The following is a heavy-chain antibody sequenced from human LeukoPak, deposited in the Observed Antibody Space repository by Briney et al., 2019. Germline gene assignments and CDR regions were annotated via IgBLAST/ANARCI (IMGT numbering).Heavy chain of an antibody. CDR2: INHSGST. V-gene: IGHV4-34*01. D-gene: IGHD5-18*01. CDR1: GGSFSGYY. J-gene: IGHJ6*03. CDR3: ARVGYSYVINDWSRTGLGAYPTKYYYHMDV. Sequence: SETLSLTCAVYGGSFSGYYWSWLRQPPGKGLEWIGEINHSGSTNYNPSLKSRVTISGDTSKNQFSLKLSSVTAADTAVYFCARVGYSYVINDWSRTGLGAYPTKYYYHMDVWGKGTTVTVSS.